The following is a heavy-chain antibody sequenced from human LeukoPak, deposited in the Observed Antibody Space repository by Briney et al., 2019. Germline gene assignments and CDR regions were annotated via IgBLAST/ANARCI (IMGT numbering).Heavy chain of an antibody. Sequence: SETLSLTCTVSGGSISSSSYYWGWIRQPPGKGLEWIGSIYYSGSTYYNPSLKSRVTMSVDTSKNQFFLKLSSVTAADTAVYYCASTFIVVVVAATPGLFDYWGQGTLVTVSS. CDR1: GGSISSSSYY. CDR3: ASTFIVVVVAATPGLFDY. CDR2: IYYSGST. V-gene: IGHV4-39*07. D-gene: IGHD2-15*01. J-gene: IGHJ4*02.